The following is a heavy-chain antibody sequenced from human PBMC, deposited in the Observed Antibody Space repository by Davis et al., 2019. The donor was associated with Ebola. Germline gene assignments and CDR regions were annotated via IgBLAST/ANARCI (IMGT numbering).Heavy chain of an antibody. CDR2: INQNGRSK. CDR3: ARDRYGERYYDY. D-gene: IGHD3-10*01. J-gene: IGHJ4*02. V-gene: IGHV3-7*01. Sequence: GESLKISCAASGFIFTNYWMSWVRQAPGKGLEWVANINQNGRSKDYVDSVKGRFTISRDNSKNTLYLQMNSLRAEDTAVYYCARDRYGERYYDYWGQGTLVTVSS. CDR1: GFIFTNYW.